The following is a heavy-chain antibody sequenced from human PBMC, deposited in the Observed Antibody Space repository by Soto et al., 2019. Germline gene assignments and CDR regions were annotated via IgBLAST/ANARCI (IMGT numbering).Heavy chain of an antibody. CDR3: ARESRARYFDWTYDAFDI. CDR2: ISYDGSNK. CDR1: GFTFSSYA. D-gene: IGHD3-9*01. J-gene: IGHJ3*02. Sequence: QVQLVESGGGVVQPGRSLRLSCAASGFTFSSYAMHWVRQAPGKGLEWVAVISYDGSNKYYADSVKGRFTISRDNSKNKLYLQMNSLRAEDTAVYYCARESRARYFDWTYDAFDIWGQGTIVTVSS. V-gene: IGHV3-30-3*01.